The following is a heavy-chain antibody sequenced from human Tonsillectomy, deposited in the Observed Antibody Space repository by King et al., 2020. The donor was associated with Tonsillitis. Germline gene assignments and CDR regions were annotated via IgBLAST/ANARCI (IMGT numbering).Heavy chain of an antibody. V-gene: IGHV3-74*01. J-gene: IGHJ4*02. CDR3: ARGLRSSGWYLDY. D-gene: IGHD6-19*01. Sequence: VQLVGSGGGLVQPGGSLRLSCAASGFTFSTYWMHWVRQAPGKGLVWVSRINSDGSSTSYADSVKGRFTVSRDNAKNTLYLQMNSLRAEDTAVYYCARGLRSSGWYLDYWGQGTLVTVSS. CDR2: INSDGSST. CDR1: GFTFSTYW.